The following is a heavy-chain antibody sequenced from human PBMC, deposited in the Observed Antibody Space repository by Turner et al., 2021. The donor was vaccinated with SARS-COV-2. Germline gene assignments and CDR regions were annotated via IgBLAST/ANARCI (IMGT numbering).Heavy chain of an antibody. J-gene: IGHJ6*02. CDR3: AKDSGILTGYGYYYYGMDV. D-gene: IGHD3-9*01. Sequence: QVQLVESGGGVVQPGRPLRLSCAASGFTFSSYAMHWVRQAAGKGLEWVAVISYDGSNKYYADSVKGRFNISRDNSKNTLYLQMNSLRAEDTAVYYCAKDSGILTGYGYYYYGMDVWGQGTTVTVSS. CDR2: ISYDGSNK. V-gene: IGHV3-30*18. CDR1: GFTFSSYA.